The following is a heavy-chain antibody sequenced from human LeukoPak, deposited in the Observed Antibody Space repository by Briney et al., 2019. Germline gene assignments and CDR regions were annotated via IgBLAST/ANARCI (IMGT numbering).Heavy chain of an antibody. Sequence: SVKVSCKASGGTFSSYAISWVRQAPGQGLEWMGGIIPIFGTANYAQKFQGRVTITADESTSTAYMELSSLRSEDTAVYYCARSPPHIVVVPAAILGWFDPWGQGTLVTVSS. CDR2: IIPIFGTA. J-gene: IGHJ5*02. V-gene: IGHV1-69*13. CDR3: ARSPPHIVVVPAAILGWFDP. CDR1: GGTFSSYA. D-gene: IGHD2-2*02.